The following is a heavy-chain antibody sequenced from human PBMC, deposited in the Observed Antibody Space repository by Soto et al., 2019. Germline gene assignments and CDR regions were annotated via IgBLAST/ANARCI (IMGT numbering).Heavy chain of an antibody. CDR3: AKASAPPDY. CDR1: GFTFSTYA. D-gene: IGHD6-25*01. Sequence: EVQLSESGGGLVQPGGSLRLSCAASGFTFSTYAMSWVRQAPGKGLEWVSTIAGSGGGTYYADFVKGRFTISRDNSKNTLFLQMTSLRAEDTAVYYCAKASAPPDYWGQGTLVTVSS. J-gene: IGHJ4*02. V-gene: IGHV3-23*01. CDR2: IAGSGGGT.